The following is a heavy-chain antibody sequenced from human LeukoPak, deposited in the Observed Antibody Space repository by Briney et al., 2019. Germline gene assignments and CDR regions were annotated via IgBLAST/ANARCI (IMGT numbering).Heavy chain of an antibody. V-gene: IGHV3-66*01. J-gene: IGHJ3*02. CDR2: LYTGGIR. CDR3: ARDRAALWFGEMIGAFDI. Sequence: PGGSLRLSCEASGFSVTNNYMSWFRLAPGKGLEWVSVLYTGGIRYYAGFMRGRFTISRDDSKNSLYLQMNSLRAEDTAVYYCARDRAALWFGEMIGAFDIWGQGTMVTVSS. D-gene: IGHD3-10*01. CDR1: GFSVTNNY.